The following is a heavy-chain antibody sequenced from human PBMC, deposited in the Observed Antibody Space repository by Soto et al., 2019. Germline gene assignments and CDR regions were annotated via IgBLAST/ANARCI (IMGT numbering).Heavy chain of an antibody. J-gene: IGHJ3*02. Sequence: PSESLSLTCTVPGGSSSRYYWRWIRQPPGKGLEWIGYIYYSGSTNYNPSLKSRVTISVDTSKNQFSLKLSSVTAADTDVYYCARDLGSGSSLAFDIWGQGT. D-gene: IGHD1-26*01. CDR3: ARDLGSGSSLAFDI. V-gene: IGHV4-59*01. CDR1: GGSSSRYY. CDR2: IYYSGST.